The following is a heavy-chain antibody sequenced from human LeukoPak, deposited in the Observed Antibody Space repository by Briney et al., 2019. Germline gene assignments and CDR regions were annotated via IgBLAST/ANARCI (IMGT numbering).Heavy chain of an antibody. D-gene: IGHD1-1*01. CDR2: ISAYNGNT. V-gene: IGHV1-18*04. CDR3: AREGERAAFDI. J-gene: IGHJ3*02. Sequence: EASVKVSCKASGYTSTGYYMHWVRQAPGQGLEWMGWISAYNGNTNYAQKLQGRVTMTTDTSTSTAYMELRSLRSDDTAVYYCAREGERAAFDIWGQGTMVTVSS. CDR1: GYTSTGYY.